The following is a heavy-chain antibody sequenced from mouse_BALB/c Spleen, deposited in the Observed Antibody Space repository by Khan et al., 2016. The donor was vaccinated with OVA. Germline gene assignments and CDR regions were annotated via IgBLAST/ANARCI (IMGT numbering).Heavy chain of an antibody. V-gene: IGHV5-6*01. Sequence: EVKLVESGGDLVKTGGSLKLSCAASGFTFSTYGMSWVRQTPDKKLEWVATISSGGHYTYYIDSVKGRFTISRDNAKNILYLQMTSLRSEDTAMYYCARLAYYYNSGGFAYWGQGTLVTVSA. CDR1: GFTFSTYG. CDR3: ARLAYYYNSGGFAY. J-gene: IGHJ3*01. D-gene: IGHD1-1*02. CDR2: ISSGGHYT.